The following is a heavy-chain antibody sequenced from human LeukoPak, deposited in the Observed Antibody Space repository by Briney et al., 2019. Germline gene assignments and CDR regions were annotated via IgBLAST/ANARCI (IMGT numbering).Heavy chain of an antibody. Sequence: ASVKVSCKASGYSFTTYGINWVRQAPGQGLEGKAWISAYNGNTNYAQNFQGRVTLTTDTLTTTAYMELRSLRSDDTAVYYCARERGAMVRGVILSDDWGQGTLVTVSS. V-gene: IGHV1-18*01. CDR2: ISAYNGNT. CDR3: ARERGAMVRGVILSDD. J-gene: IGHJ4*02. D-gene: IGHD3-10*01. CDR1: GYSFTTYG.